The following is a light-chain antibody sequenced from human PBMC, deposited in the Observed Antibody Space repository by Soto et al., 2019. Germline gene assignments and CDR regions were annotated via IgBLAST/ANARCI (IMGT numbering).Light chain of an antibody. V-gene: IGKV3-15*01. J-gene: IGKJ4*01. CDR1: QSLTNN. CDR3: QQYNNWPPLT. Sequence: EIVMTQSPATLSVSPGERATLFCRASQSLTNNLAWYQEKPGQAPRLLIYDASTRATGIPARFSGSGSGTEFTLTISSLQSEDFAIYYCQQYNNWPPLTFGGGTKVEIK. CDR2: DAS.